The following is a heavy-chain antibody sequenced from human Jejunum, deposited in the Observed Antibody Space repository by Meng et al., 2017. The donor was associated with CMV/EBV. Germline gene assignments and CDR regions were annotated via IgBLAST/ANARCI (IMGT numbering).Heavy chain of an antibody. J-gene: IGHJ5*02. D-gene: IGHD2-8*01. CDR1: TTFY. V-gene: IGHV4-59*01. CDR3: ARGRSCINGICYDDHNFFGP. CDR2: VYYTGST. Sequence: TTFYWNSIRQPPGKGLEWIGNVYYTGSTNYNPSLKSRVTISLDTSKNQLSLKLNSLTSADTAVYFCARGRSCINGICYDDHNFFGPWGQGTLVTVSS.